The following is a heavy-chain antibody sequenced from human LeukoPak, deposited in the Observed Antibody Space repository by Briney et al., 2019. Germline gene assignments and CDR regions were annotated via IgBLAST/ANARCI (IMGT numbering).Heavy chain of an antibody. D-gene: IGHD6-13*01. CDR3: AGGIAAAGTYLDY. V-gene: IGHV4-59*01. CDR2: IYYSGST. CDR1: GGSISSYY. J-gene: IGHJ4*02. Sequence: SETLSLTCTVSGGSISSYYWSWIPQPPGKGLEWIGYIYYSGSTNCNPSLKSRVTISVDTSKNQFSLKLSSVTAADTAVYYCAGGIAAAGTYLDYWGQGTLVTVSS.